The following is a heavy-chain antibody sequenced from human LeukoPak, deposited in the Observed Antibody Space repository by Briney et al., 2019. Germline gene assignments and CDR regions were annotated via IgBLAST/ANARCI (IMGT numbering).Heavy chain of an antibody. Sequence: GASVKVSCKASGYTFTSYYMHWVRQAPGQGLEWMGIINPSGGSTSYAQKFQGRVTITADESTSTAYMELSSLRSEDTAVYYCALGRGQHDYWGQGTLVTVSS. V-gene: IGHV1-46*01. CDR2: INPSGGST. D-gene: IGHD1-26*01. CDR1: GYTFTSYY. CDR3: ALGRGQHDY. J-gene: IGHJ4*02.